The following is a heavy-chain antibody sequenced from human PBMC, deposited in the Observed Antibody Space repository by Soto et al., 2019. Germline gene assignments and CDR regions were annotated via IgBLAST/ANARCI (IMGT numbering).Heavy chain of an antibody. V-gene: IGHV1-69*02. Sequence: QVHLEQSGAEVKKPGSSVKVSCKAAGGTFSTYTLIWVRQAPGQGLEWMGRIIPMLTVTNSAQKFQGRVTLTADKSTSTAFMELTSLTSHDTAVYYCSIGSRSDETFDVWGQGTMVTVSS. D-gene: IGHD6-19*01. J-gene: IGHJ3*01. CDR3: SIGSRSDETFDV. CDR2: IIPMLTVT. CDR1: GGTFSTYT.